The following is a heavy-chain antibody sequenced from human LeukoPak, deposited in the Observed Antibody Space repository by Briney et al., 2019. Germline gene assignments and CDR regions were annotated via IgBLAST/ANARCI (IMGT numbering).Heavy chain of an antibody. CDR1: GFTFSSYA. J-gene: IGHJ4*02. CDR2: ISGTGGST. CDR3: AKTPPQPGGSYLGVQDY. D-gene: IGHD1-26*01. Sequence: GGSLRLSCAASGFTFSSYAMSWVRQAPGKGLEWVSAISGTGGSTYYADSVKGRFTISRANSKNTLNLQMNSLRAEDTAVYYCAKTPPQPGGSYLGVQDYWGQGTLVTVSS. V-gene: IGHV3-23*01.